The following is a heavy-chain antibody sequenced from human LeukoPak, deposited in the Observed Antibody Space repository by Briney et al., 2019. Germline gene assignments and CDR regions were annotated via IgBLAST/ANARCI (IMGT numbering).Heavy chain of an antibody. D-gene: IGHD6-19*01. J-gene: IGHJ5*02. V-gene: IGHV3-13*01. CDR3: ARGYSSGWYP. CDR1: GFTLSSYD. Sequence: GGSLRLSCAASGFTLSSYDMRWVRQATGKGLEWVSAIGTAGDTYYPGSVKGRFTISRENAKNSLYLQMNNLRAEDTAVYYCARGYSSGWYPWGQGTLVTVSS. CDR2: IGTAGDT.